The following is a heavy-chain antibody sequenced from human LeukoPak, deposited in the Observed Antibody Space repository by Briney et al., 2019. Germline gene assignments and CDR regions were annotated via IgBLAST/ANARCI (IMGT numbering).Heavy chain of an antibody. CDR2: ISGSGGST. J-gene: IGHJ4*02. CDR1: GFTFSSHA. D-gene: IGHD6-19*01. CDR3: ACSGWYYFDY. V-gene: IGHV3-23*01. Sequence: HPGGSLRLSCAASGFTFSSHAMSWVRQAPGKGLEWVSAISGSGGSTYYADSVKGRFTISKDNSKNTLYLQMNSLRAEDTAVYYCACSGWYYFDYWGQGTLVTVSS.